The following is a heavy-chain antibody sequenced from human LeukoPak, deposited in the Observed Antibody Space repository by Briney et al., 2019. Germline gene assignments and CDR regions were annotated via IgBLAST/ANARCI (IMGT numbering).Heavy chain of an antibody. Sequence: PGGSLRLSCAASGFTFSNAWMSWVRQAPGKGLEWVAVVSYDGSNKYYADSVKGRFTISRDNSKNTVYLQVSSLRAEDTAVYYCASNPRSWGDSSGSYSGYWGQGTLVTVSS. V-gene: IGHV3-30-3*01. CDR3: ASNPRSWGDSSGSYSGY. CDR1: GFTFSNAW. J-gene: IGHJ4*02. CDR2: VSYDGSNK. D-gene: IGHD3-22*01.